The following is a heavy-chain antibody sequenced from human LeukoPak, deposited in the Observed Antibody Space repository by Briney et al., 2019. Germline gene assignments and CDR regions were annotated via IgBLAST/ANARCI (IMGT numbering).Heavy chain of an antibody. V-gene: IGHV3-21*01. Sequence: GGSLRLSCAASGFTFSSYSMNWVRQALGKGLEWVSSISSSSSYIYYADSVKGRFTISRDNAKNSLYLQMNSLRAEDTAVYYCARAGGVWGMVYYDSSGYYSLFDYWGQGTLVTVSS. CDR2: ISSSSSYI. D-gene: IGHD3-22*01. J-gene: IGHJ4*02. CDR1: GFTFSSYS. CDR3: ARAGGVWGMVYYDSSGYYSLFDY.